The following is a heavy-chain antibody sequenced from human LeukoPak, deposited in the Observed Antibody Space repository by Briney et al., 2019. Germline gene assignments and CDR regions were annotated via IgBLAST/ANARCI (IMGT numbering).Heavy chain of an antibody. V-gene: IGHV1-2*02. CDR2: IIPNNGVT. CDR3: VRVQDAINPPDH. CDR1: GYTFTDYY. Sequence: ASVKISCKASGYTFTDYYLRWVRQAPGQGLEWMGWIIPNNGVTNYAQKFQHRVTMTRDTSMSTAYMELSRLTSDDTAIYFCVRVQDAINPPDHWGQGTLVTVSS. D-gene: IGHD3-9*01. J-gene: IGHJ4*02.